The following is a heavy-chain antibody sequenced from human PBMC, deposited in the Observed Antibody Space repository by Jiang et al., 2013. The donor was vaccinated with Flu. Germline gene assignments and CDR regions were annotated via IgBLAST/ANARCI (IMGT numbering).Heavy chain of an antibody. V-gene: IGHV3-23*01. D-gene: IGHD2/OR15-2a*01. CDR2: ISGTGDNT. CDR3: AKGPSNSLSYGFEY. Sequence: LEWVSGISGTGDNTYYTDPVKGRFTISRDNSKNTLFLQMNSLRAEDTAVYYCAKGPSNSLSYGFEYWGQGTLVTVSS. J-gene: IGHJ4*02.